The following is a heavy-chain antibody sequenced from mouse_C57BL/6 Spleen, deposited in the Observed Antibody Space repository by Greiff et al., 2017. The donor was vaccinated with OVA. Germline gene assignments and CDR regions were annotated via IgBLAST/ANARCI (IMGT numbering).Heavy chain of an antibody. CDR3: AKGGNYEGYFDV. V-gene: IGHV1-55*01. CDR1: GYTFTSYW. CDR2: IYPGSGST. D-gene: IGHD2-1*01. Sequence: QVQLKQPGAELVKPGASVKMSCKASGYTFTSYWITWVKQRPGQGPAWIGDIYPGSGSTNYNEKFKSKATLTVDTSSSTAYMQLSSLTSEDSAVYYCAKGGNYEGYFDVWGTGTTVTVSS. J-gene: IGHJ1*03.